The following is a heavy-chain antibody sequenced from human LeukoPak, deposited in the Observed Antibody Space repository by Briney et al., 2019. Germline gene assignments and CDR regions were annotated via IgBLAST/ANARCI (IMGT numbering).Heavy chain of an antibody. J-gene: IGHJ6*03. V-gene: IGHV4-4*07. CDR2: IYTSGST. D-gene: IGHD4-17*01. CDR1: GGSISSYY. CDR3: ARQSTVTKGVGYYHYYMDV. Sequence: PSETLSLTCTVSGGSISSYYWSWIRQPAGKGLEWIGRIYTSGSTNYNPSLKSRVTMSVDTSKNQFSLKLSSVTAADTAVYYCARQSTVTKGVGYYHYYMDVWGKGTTVTVSS.